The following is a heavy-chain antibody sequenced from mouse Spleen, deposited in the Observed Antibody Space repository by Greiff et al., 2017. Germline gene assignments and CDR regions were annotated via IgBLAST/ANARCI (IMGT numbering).Heavy chain of an antibody. CDR3: ARTPLYGSHYFDY. Sequence: VQLQQPGTELVKPGASVKLSCKASGYTFTSYWMHWVKQRPGQGLEWIGNINPSNGGTNYNEKFKSKATLTVDKSSSTAYMQLSSLTSEDSAVYYCARTPLYGSHYFDYWGQGTTLTVSS. D-gene: IGHD1-1*01. CDR2: INPSNGGT. J-gene: IGHJ2*01. CDR1: GYTFTSYW. V-gene: IGHV1-53*01.